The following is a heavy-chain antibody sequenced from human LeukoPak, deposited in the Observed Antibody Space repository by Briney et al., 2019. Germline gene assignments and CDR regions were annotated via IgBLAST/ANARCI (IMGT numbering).Heavy chain of an antibody. Sequence: SETLSLTCTVSGASMSNNYWGWIRQSAGKGLEWIGRVFPSGNTHYSPSLKSRVSISVDTSKNHFSLGLSSVTAADTAVYYCARLNVGGGTFFDDWGQGTLVTVPS. D-gene: IGHD1-26*01. V-gene: IGHV4-4*07. CDR2: VFPSGNT. CDR1: GASMSNNY. CDR3: ARLNVGGGTFFDD. J-gene: IGHJ4*02.